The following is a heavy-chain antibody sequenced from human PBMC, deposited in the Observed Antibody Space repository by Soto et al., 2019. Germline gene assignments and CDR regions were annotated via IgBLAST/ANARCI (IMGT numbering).Heavy chain of an antibody. CDR1: GGFPSSFY. CDR3: ARAKYSYGSANWFDP. J-gene: IGHJ5*02. Sequence: LETLSLTCTGSGGFPSSFYWGWVRQPPGKGLELIGYIYSSGSTNYNPSLKSRVTISVDTSKNQFSLKLSSVTAADTAVYYCARAKYSYGSANWFDPWGQGTLVTVSS. CDR2: IYSSGST. D-gene: IGHD5-18*01. V-gene: IGHV4-59*01.